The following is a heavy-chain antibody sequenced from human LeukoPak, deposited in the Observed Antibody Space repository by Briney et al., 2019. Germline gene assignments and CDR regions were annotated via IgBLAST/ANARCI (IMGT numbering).Heavy chain of an antibody. D-gene: IGHD3-10*01. CDR1: GGTFSSYA. Sequence: ASVKVSCKASGGTFSSYAISWVRQAPGQGLEWMGWINPNSGGTNYAQKFQGRVTMTRDTSISTAYMELSGLRSDDTAVYYCARDPPEAVRGVISPYWYFDLWGRGTLVTVSS. CDR3: ARDPPEAVRGVISPYWYFDL. J-gene: IGHJ2*01. CDR2: INPNSGGT. V-gene: IGHV1-2*02.